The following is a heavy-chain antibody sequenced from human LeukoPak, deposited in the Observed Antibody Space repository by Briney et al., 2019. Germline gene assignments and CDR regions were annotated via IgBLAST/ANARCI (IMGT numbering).Heavy chain of an antibody. J-gene: IGHJ4*02. D-gene: IGHD2-21*01. V-gene: IGHV1-46*01. CDR2: INPSGGST. Sequence: ASVKVSFKATGYTFTKYLMHGLRQAPGQGLEWMGIINPSGGSTSYAQKFQGRVTMTRDTSTSTVYMELSSLRSEDTAVYYCARDRSMIALDYWGQGTLVTVSS. CDR3: ARDRSMIALDY. CDR1: GYTFTKYL.